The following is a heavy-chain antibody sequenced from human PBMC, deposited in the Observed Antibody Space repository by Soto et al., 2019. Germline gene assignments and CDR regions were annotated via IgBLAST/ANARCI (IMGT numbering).Heavy chain of an antibody. Sequence: EVQLVESGGGLVQPGGSLRISCAASGLTVSTNYMSWVRQAPGKGLEWVSIIYYGGTTYYADSVKGRFTISRDDSKNTLYLQMHSLRAEDPAVDYCARDYDTSRGDWAYYGIDVWGQGTTVTVSS. J-gene: IGHJ6*02. CDR2: IYYGGTT. CDR1: GLTVSTNY. V-gene: IGHV3-66*01. D-gene: IGHD3-9*01. CDR3: ARDYDTSRGDWAYYGIDV.